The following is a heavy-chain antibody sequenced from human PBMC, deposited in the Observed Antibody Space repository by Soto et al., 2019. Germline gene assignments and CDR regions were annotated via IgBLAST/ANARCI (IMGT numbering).Heavy chain of an antibody. D-gene: IGHD3-16*01. V-gene: IGHV1-18*01. CDR1: GCDFKTYG. Sequence: XSVKISVRGSGCDFKTYGVPLVRQAPGLGLEWMGWISAYNGNTNYGQKFQERVTMTTDASTTTAYMELRGLRSDDTAVYFCARDFGNDLSAPGAVFDSWGQGTLLTVPS. CDR3: ARDFGNDLSAPGAVFDS. CDR2: ISAYNGNT. J-gene: IGHJ4*02.